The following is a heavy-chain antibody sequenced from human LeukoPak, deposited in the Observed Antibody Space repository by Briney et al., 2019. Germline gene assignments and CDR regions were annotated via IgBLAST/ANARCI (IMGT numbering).Heavy chain of an antibody. Sequence: GGSLRLSCAASGFTFSSYAMSWVRQAPGKGLEWVSGISGSGAYTYYADSVKGRFTISRDSSKNTLYLQMNSLRAEDTAVYYCAKIYWVQLWSDYWGQGTLVTVSS. J-gene: IGHJ4*02. CDR3: AKIYWVQLWSDY. D-gene: IGHD5-18*01. V-gene: IGHV3-23*01. CDR1: GFTFSSYA. CDR2: ISGSGAYT.